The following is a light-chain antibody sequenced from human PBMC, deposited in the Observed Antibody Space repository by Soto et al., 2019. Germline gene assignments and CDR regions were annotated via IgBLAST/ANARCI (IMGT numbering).Light chain of an antibody. Sequence: QAVVTQPPSASGTPGQRVTISCSGSSSNIERNNVYWYQQLPGTAPKLLIFRDNQRPSGVPDRFSGSKSGTSASLAISGLRSEDEADYFCATWDDSLSGWVFGGGTKVTVL. CDR2: RDN. CDR3: ATWDDSLSGWV. CDR1: SSNIERNN. J-gene: IGLJ3*02. V-gene: IGLV1-47*01.